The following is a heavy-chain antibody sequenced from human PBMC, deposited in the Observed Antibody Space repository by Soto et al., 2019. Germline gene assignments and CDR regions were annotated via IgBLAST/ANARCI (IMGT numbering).Heavy chain of an antibody. V-gene: IGHV3-15*07. CDR2: IKIKTDGGAT. J-gene: IGHJ4*02. D-gene: IGHD3-3*01. CDR3: TTGSVEGY. Sequence: EVQLVESGGGLIEPGGSRRLSCAASGFSFSNAWMNWVREAPGKGLEWVGRIKIKTDGGATDYAAPVKGRFTISRDDSKNTLYLQMNSLKTEDTAVYYCTTGSVEGYWGQGTLVTVSS. CDR1: GFSFSNAW.